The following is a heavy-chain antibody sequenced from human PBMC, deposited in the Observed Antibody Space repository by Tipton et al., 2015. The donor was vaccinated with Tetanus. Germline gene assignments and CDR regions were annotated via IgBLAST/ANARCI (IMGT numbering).Heavy chain of an antibody. CDR2: IYYSGSA. V-gene: IGHV4-61*01. CDR1: GGSVNDGRFY. Sequence: TLSLTCTVSGGSVNDGRFYWTWIRQPPGKALEWVAHIYYSGSATYNPSVASRATVSIDTSKNQFSLELTSVTAADTAVYYCARDSYYSSRWSFADYWGQGTLVTVSS. D-gene: IGHD3-22*01. CDR3: ARDSYYSSRWSFADY. J-gene: IGHJ4*02.